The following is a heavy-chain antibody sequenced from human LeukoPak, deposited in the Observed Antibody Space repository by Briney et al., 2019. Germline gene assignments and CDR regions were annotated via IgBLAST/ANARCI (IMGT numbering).Heavy chain of an antibody. CDR2: ISYDGSNK. D-gene: IGHD3-16*01. J-gene: IGHJ4*02. CDR3: ARRGFGGVLFY. V-gene: IGHV3-30*04. CDR1: VFGFSSDS. Sequence: GGSLTLSCAASVFGFSSDSMYWVRQAPCKGLEWVAVISYDGSNKYYADSVKGRFTISRDNSKNTLYLQMNSLRAEDTAVYYCARRGFGGVLFYWGQGTLVTVSS.